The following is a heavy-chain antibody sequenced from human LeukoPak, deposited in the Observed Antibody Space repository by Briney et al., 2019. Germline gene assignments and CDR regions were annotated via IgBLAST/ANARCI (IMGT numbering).Heavy chain of an antibody. D-gene: IGHD5-12*01. V-gene: IGHV1-8*01. CDR3: ARVHARYSGYDFAY. J-gene: IGHJ4*02. CDR1: GYTFTSYD. Sequence: ASVKVSCKASGYTFTSYDINWMRQATGQGLEWMGWMNPNSGNTGYAQKFQGRVTMTRNTSISTAYMELSSLRSEDTAVYYCARVHARYSGYDFAYWGQGTLVTVSS. CDR2: MNPNSGNT.